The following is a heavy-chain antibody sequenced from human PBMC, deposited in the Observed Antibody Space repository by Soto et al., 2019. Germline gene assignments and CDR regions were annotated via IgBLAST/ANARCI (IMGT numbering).Heavy chain of an antibody. CDR3: AEQTKCFAALDL. V-gene: IGHV4-59*08. Sequence: PSETLSLTCTVSGGSISTYYWSWIRQPPGKGLEWIGYIYYSGSANYNPSLKSRVTISVDTSKNQFSLKLSSVTAADTAVYYCAEQTKCFAALDLCGQGTMVT. D-gene: IGHD3-16*01. J-gene: IGHJ3*01. CDR2: IYYSGSA. CDR1: GGSISTYY.